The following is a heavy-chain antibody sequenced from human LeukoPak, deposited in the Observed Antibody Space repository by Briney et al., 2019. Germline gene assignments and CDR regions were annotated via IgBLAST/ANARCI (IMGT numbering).Heavy chain of an antibody. CDR2: IYYSGRT. D-gene: IGHD3-9*01. V-gene: IGHV4-39*01. J-gene: IGHJ4*02. CDR1: GGSISSSSYY. Sequence: SETLSLTCTVSGGSISSSSYYWGWIRQPPGKGLEWTGSIYYSGRTYYNPSLKSRVTLSVDTSKNRFSLKLSSVTAADTAVYYCARGFLTGLYFDYWGQGTLVTVSS. CDR3: ARGFLTGLYFDY.